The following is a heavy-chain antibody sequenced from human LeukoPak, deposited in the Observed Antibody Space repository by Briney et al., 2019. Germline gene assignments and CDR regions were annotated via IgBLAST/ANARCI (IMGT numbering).Heavy chain of an antibody. CDR3: SRLAKCDGNCYSFDL. J-gene: IGHJ4*02. Sequence: SETLSRTCTVSGDSITTHPWSWVRQTSGKGLDYIGFIDSNGNTNYNPSLKTRVIISSDTSTNQISLTLNSVAAADTAVYYCSRLAKCDGNCYSFDLWGQGMLVTVSS. V-gene: IGHV4-59*11. D-gene: IGHD2-15*01. CDR1: GDSITTHP. CDR2: IDSNGNT.